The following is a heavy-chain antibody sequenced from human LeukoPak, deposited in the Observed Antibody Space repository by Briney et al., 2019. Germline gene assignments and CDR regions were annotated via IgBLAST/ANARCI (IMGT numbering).Heavy chain of an antibody. V-gene: IGHV4-30-4*08. CDR2: IYYSGST. Sequence: PSQTLSLTCTVSGGSISSGDYYWSWIRQPPGKGREWIGYIYYSGSTYYNPSLKSRVTISVDTSKNQFSLKLSSVTAADTAVYYCASGGPMVRGVIASPGAVDAFDIWGQGTMVTVSS. D-gene: IGHD3-10*01. CDR1: GGSISSGDYY. CDR3: ASGGPMVRGVIASPGAVDAFDI. J-gene: IGHJ3*02.